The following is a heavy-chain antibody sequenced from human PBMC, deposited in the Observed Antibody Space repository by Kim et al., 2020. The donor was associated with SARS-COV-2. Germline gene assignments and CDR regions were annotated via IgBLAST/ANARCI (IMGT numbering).Heavy chain of an antibody. CDR3: ARTKSNFLQSYYYYGMDV. CDR2: IIPILGIA. CDR1: GGTFSSYA. D-gene: IGHD3-3*01. V-gene: IGHV1-69*04. Sequence: SVKVSCKASGGTFSSYAISWVRQAPGQGLEWMGRIIPILGIANYAQKFQGRVTITADKSTSTAYMELSSLRSEDTAVYYCARTKSNFLQSYYYYGMDVWGQGTTVTVSS. J-gene: IGHJ6*02.